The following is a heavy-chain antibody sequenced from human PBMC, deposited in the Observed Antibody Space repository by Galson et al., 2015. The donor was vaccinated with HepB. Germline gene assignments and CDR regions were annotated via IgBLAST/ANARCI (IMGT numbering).Heavy chain of an antibody. D-gene: IGHD2-15*01. CDR2: IDPSDSYT. J-gene: IGHJ4*02. V-gene: IGHV5-10-1*01. CDR1: GYSFTSYW. CDR3: ARQLRNGCSGGSCPDY. Sequence: QSGAEVKKPGESLRISCKGSGYSFTSYWISWVRQMPGKGLEWMARIDPSDSYTNYSPSFQGHVTISADRSISTAYLQWSSLKASDTAMYYCARQLRNGCSGGSCPDYWGQGTLVTVAS.